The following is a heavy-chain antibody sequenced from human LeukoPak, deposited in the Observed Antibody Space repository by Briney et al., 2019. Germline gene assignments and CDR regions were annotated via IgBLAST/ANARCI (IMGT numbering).Heavy chain of an antibody. CDR3: ARAGYGDSDFDY. J-gene: IGHJ4*02. Sequence: SETLSLTCTVSGGSIRSTSYYWGWIRQPPGKGLEWIGSIYYSGSTYYNPSLKSRVTISVDTSKNQFSLKLNSVTAADTAVYYCARAGYGDSDFDYWGQGTLVTVSS. D-gene: IGHD4-17*01. V-gene: IGHV4-39*07. CDR2: IYYSGST. CDR1: GGSIRSTSYY.